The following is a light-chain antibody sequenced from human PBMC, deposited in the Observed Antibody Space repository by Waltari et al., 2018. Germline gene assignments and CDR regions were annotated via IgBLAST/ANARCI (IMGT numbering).Light chain of an antibody. J-gene: IGKJ1*01. CDR1: QSISNW. CDR2: KAS. CDR3: QQYDSYPWT. V-gene: IGKV1-5*03. Sequence: DIQMTQFPSTLSASVGDRLHLTCRTSQSISNWLAWNQQKPGKTPKLLIYKASSLESGVPSRFSGSGSGTEFTLTISSLQPDDFATYYCQQYDSYPWTFGQGTKVEIK.